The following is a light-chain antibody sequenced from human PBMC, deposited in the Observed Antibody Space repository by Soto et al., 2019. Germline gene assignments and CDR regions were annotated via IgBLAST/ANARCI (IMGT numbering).Light chain of an antibody. Sequence: QSALTQPAYVSGSPGQSITISCTGTSSDVGGYNYVSWYQQHPGKAPKLIIYEVSNRPSGVSNRFSGSTSGNTASLTISGLQDEDEADYYCNSYTSKSTGVFGTGTKLTVL. V-gene: IGLV2-14*01. CDR1: SSDVGGYNY. CDR3: NSYTSKSTGV. J-gene: IGLJ1*01. CDR2: EVS.